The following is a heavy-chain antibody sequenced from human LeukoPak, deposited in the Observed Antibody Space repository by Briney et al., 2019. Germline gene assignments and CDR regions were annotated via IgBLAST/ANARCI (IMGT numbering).Heavy chain of an antibody. D-gene: IGHD3-22*01. Sequence: SETLSLTCAVYGGSFSGYYWSWIRQPPGKGLEWIGEINHSGSTNYNPSLKSRVTMSVDTSKNQFSLKLSSVTAADTAVYYCASYYYDSSGSSPFDYWGQGTLVTVSS. CDR2: INHSGST. CDR3: ASYYYDSSGSSPFDY. CDR1: GGSFSGYY. V-gene: IGHV4-34*01. J-gene: IGHJ4*02.